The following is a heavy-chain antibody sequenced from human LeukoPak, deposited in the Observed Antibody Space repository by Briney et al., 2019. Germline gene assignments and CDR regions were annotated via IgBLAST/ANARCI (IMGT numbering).Heavy chain of an antibody. D-gene: IGHD5-18*01. V-gene: IGHV4-59*01. CDR1: GGSISTYY. CDR2: IYYTGST. CDR3: ARGLQRGYSYGYRRSWFDP. J-gene: IGHJ5*02. Sequence: SETLSLTCTVSGGSISTYYWSWIRQPPGKGLEWIGYIYYTGSTNYNPSLKSRVTISVDTSKNQFSLKLSSVTAADTAVYYCARGLQRGYSYGYRRSWFDPWGQGTLVTVSP.